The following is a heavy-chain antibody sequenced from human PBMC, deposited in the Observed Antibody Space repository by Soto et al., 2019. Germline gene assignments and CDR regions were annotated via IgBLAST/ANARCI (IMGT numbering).Heavy chain of an antibody. CDR2: IVVGSGNT. J-gene: IGHJ6*02. CDR1: GFTFTSSA. CDR3: AASPTAPGGETGNYYYGMDV. Sequence: ASVKVSCKASGFTFTSSAVQWVRQARGQRLEWIGWIVVGSGNTNYAQKFQERVTITRDMSTSTAYMELSSLRSEDTAVYYCAASPTAPGGETGNYYYGMDVWGQGTTVTVSS. V-gene: IGHV1-58*01. D-gene: IGHD3-16*01.